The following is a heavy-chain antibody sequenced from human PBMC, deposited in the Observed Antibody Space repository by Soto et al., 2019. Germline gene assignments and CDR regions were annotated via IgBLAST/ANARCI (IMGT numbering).Heavy chain of an antibody. Sequence: ASVKVSCKASGYTFTSYGTSWVRQAPGQGLEWMGWISAYNGNTNYAQKLQGRVTMTTDTSTSTAYMELRSLRSDDTAVYYCAKNNNIESGGPFPPLDYWGQGTLVTVSS. CDR2: ISAYNGNT. D-gene: IGHD2-15*01. V-gene: IGHV1-18*01. J-gene: IGHJ4*02. CDR1: GYTFTSYG. CDR3: AKNNNIESGGPFPPLDY.